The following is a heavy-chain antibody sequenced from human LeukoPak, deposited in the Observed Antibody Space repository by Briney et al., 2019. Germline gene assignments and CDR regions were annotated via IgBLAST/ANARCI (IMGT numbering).Heavy chain of an antibody. CDR2: IRYDGSNK. CDR3: AKDVLGGSYPLYFDY. Sequence: PGGSLRLSCAASGFTFSSYGVHWVRQAPGKGLEWVAFIRYDGSNKYYADSVKGRFTISRDNSKNTLYLQMNSLRAEDTAVYYCAKDVLGGSYPLYFDYWGQGTLVTVSS. CDR1: GFTFSSYG. V-gene: IGHV3-30*02. D-gene: IGHD1-26*01. J-gene: IGHJ4*02.